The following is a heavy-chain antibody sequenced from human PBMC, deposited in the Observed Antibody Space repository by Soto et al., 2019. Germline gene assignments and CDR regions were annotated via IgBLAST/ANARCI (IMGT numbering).Heavy chain of an antibody. CDR1: GFTVSSNY. CDR2: IYSDGKT. J-gene: IGHJ5*02. Sequence: EVQLVESGGGLIQPGGSLRLSCASSGFTVSSNYMSWVRQAPGKGLEWVSVIYSDGKTYYADSMKGRFTISRDNYKNTLYLQMNSLRAEDTAVYYWARGLPLQFIEWSSLFDPWGQGTMVTVSS. V-gene: IGHV3-53*01. CDR3: ARGLPLQFIEWSSLFDP. D-gene: IGHD3-3*01.